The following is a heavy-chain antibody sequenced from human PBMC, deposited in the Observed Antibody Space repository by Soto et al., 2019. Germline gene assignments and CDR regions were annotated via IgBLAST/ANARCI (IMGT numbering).Heavy chain of an antibody. D-gene: IGHD1-7*01. V-gene: IGHV4-4*02. CDR3: ASRDPGTSVDY. Sequence: QVQLQESGPGLVKPSGTLSLTCAVSGGSFTSNNWWTWVRQPPGQELERIGEIYRTGSTNYNPSLKSRVTISLDKSEKQFSLRVTSLTAADTAVYYCASRDPGTSVDYWGQGTLVTVSS. J-gene: IGHJ4*02. CDR1: GGSFTSNNW. CDR2: IYRTGST.